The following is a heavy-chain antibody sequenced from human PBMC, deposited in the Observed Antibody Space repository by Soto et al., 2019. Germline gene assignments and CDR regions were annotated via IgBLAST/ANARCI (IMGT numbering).Heavy chain of an antibody. CDR3: APTYYYDSSGYYYVHP. Sequence: QITLKESGPTLVKPTQTLTLTCTFSGFSLSTSGVGVGWIRQPPGKALEWLALLYWDDDKRYSPSLKSRLTITQDTSKNQVVLTMTNMDPVDTAAYYCAPTYYYDSSGYYYVHPWGQGTLVTVSS. J-gene: IGHJ5*02. D-gene: IGHD3-22*01. V-gene: IGHV2-5*02. CDR2: LYWDDDK. CDR1: GFSLSTSGVG.